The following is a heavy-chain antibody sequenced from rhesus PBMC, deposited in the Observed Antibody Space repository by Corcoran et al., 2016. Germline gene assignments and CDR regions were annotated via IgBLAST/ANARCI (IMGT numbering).Heavy chain of an antibody. V-gene: IGHV5-2*01. Sequence: EVQLVQSGAEVKRPGESLKISCRTSGYSFTSYWISWVRQMPGKGLEGMGAINPCDSATTYRPSFQGQVTISTDKSISATYLQWSSLKASDSATYYCAKEIYSGGWPPFDFWGQGVLVTVSS. J-gene: IGHJ4*01. D-gene: IGHD6-37*01. CDR3: AKEIYSGGWPPFDF. CDR2: INPCDSAT. CDR1: GYSFTSYW.